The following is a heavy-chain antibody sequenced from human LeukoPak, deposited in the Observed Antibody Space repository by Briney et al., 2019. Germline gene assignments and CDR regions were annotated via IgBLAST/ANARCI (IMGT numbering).Heavy chain of an antibody. CDR1: GFTFSDYY. CDR3: ARDQLAYSGYDTLFDY. Sequence: GGSLRLSCAASGFTFSDYYMSWIRQAPGKGLEWVAVISYDGSNKYYADSVKGQFTISRDNSKNTLYLQLNSLRPEDTAVYYCARDQLAYSGYDTLFDYWGQGTLVTVSS. V-gene: IGHV3-30*03. CDR2: ISYDGSNK. D-gene: IGHD5-12*01. J-gene: IGHJ4*02.